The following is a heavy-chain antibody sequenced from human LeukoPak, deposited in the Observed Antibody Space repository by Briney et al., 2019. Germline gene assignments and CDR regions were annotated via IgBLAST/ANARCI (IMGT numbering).Heavy chain of an antibody. CDR2: ISSDGNNK. V-gene: IGHV3-30*18. CDR1: GFTFSSYG. CDR3: AKNAHLDY. Sequence: PEGSLRLSCAASGFTFSSYGIHWVRQAPGKGLEWVAVISSDGNNKYYADSVKGRFTISRDNSKNTLYLQMNSLRVEDTAVYYCAKNAHLDYWGQGTLVTVSS. J-gene: IGHJ4*02.